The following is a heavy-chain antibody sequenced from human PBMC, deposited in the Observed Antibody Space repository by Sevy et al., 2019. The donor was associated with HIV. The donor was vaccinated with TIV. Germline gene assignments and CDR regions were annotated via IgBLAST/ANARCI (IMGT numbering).Heavy chain of an antibody. CDR1: GFTFSSYA. CDR3: AKGLTYYYDSSGYYFDY. Sequence: GGSLRLSCAASGFTFSSYAMSWVRQAPGKGLEWVSAISGSGGSTYYADSVKGRFTISRDNSKNTLYLQMNSLRAEDTAVYYCAKGLTYYYDSSGYYFDYWGQGTLVTVSS. CDR2: ISGSGGST. V-gene: IGHV3-23*01. D-gene: IGHD3-22*01. J-gene: IGHJ4*02.